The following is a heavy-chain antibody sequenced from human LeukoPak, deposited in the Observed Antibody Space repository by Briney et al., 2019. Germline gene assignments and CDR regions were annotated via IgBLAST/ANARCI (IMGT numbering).Heavy chain of an antibody. D-gene: IGHD1-1*01. CDR2: INHSGST. Sequence: SETLSLTCAVYGGSFSGYYWSWIRLPPGKGLEWIGEINHSGSTNYNPSLKSRVTISVDTSKNQFSLKLSSVTAADTAVYYCARGDGGYGYWGQGTLVTVSS. J-gene: IGHJ4*02. V-gene: IGHV4-34*01. CDR1: GGSFSGYY. CDR3: ARGDGGYGY.